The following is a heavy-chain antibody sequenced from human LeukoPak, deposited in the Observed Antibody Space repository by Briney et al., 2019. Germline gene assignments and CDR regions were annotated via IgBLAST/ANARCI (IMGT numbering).Heavy chain of an antibody. J-gene: IGHJ4*02. CDR2: ISSSGSTI. D-gene: IGHD1-26*01. Sequence: GGSLRLSCGASGFTFSSYEMNWVRQAPGKGLEWVSYISSSGSTIYYADSVKGRFTISRDNAKNSQYLQMNSLRAEDTAVYYCAREGIVGATRVTDSWGQGTLVTVSS. CDR1: GFTFSSYE. CDR3: AREGIVGATRVTDS. V-gene: IGHV3-48*03.